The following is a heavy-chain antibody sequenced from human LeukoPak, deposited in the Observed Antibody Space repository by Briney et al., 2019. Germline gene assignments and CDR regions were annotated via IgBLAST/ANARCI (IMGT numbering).Heavy chain of an antibody. CDR1: GFTFSSYG. V-gene: IGHV3-23*01. CDR3: AREVGYSSSWYAGNWFDP. Sequence: GGSLRLSCAASGFTFSSYGMSWVRQAPGKGLEWVSSISNSGGSTYYADSVKGRFTISRDNSKNTLYLQMNSLRAEDTAVYYCAREVGYSSSWYAGNWFDPWGQGTLVTVSS. D-gene: IGHD6-13*01. CDR2: ISNSGGST. J-gene: IGHJ5*02.